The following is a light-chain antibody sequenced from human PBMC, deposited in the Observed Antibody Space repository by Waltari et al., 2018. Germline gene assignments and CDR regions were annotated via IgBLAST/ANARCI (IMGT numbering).Light chain of an antibody. CDR3: QQYGSSPTT. Sequence: EIALTQSPGTLSLSPGDRVTLSCRASQSLSSSYLAWYQQKPGQAPRLLIYGASSGTTGIPDRFSGSGSGTDFTLTISRLEPEDFAVYYCQQYGSSPTTFGGGTKVEIK. J-gene: IGKJ4*01. V-gene: IGKV3-20*01. CDR1: QSLSSSY. CDR2: GAS.